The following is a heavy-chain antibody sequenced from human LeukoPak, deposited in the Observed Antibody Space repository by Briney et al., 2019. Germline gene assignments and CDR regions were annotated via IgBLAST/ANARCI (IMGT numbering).Heavy chain of an antibody. J-gene: IGHJ4*02. CDR2: IYYSGST. CDR3: ASYSSSSGLFDY. V-gene: IGHV4-59*01. Sequence: SETLSLTCTVSGGSISSYYWSWIRQPPGKGLEWIGYIYYSGSTNYNPSLKSRVTISVDTSKNQFSLKLSSVTAADTAVYYCASYSSSSGLFDYWGQGTLVTVPS. CDR1: GGSISSYY. D-gene: IGHD6-13*01.